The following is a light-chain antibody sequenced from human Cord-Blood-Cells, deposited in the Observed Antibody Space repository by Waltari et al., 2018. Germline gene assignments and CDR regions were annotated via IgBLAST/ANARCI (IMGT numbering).Light chain of an antibody. CDR3: SSYTSSSTLV. V-gene: IGLV2-14*03. CDR2: AVS. J-gene: IGLJ3*02. Sequence: QSALTQPASVSGSPGQSLTISCTGTSRDVGGYNYVSWYQQHPGKAPKLMIYAVSNRPSGVSNRFSGSKSGNTASLTISGLQAEDEADYYCSSYTSSSTLVFGGGTKLTVL. CDR1: SRDVGGYNY.